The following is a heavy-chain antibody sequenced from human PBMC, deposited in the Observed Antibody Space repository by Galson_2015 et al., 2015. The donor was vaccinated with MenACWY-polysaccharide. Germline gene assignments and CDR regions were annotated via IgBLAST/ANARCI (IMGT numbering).Heavy chain of an antibody. V-gene: IGHV6-1*01. Sequence: CAISGDSVSSNSAAWNWIRQSPSRGLEWLGRTYYRSKWYHDYPVSVKSRITINPDTSKNQFSLQLNSVTAADTAVYYCAKQSRDFSKPPFFSAQPWEDWGQGTLVTVSS. CDR2: TYYRSKWYH. D-gene: IGHD4-11*01. J-gene: IGHJ4*02. CDR1: GDSVSSNSAA. CDR3: AKQSRDFSKPPFFSAQPWED.